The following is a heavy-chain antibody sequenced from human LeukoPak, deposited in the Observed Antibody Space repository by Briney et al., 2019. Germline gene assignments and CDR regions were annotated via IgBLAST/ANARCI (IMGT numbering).Heavy chain of an antibody. D-gene: IGHD6-19*01. Sequence: GGSLKLSCAASGFPINNYWMHWVRHAPGKGLVGVSSINTDGRTTRYAASVQGRCTISRDNAKNTLSLQMNSLRDDDTAVYYCARAGASGWYAAGRFDPWGQGTLVTVSS. J-gene: IGHJ5*02. CDR3: ARAGASGWYAAGRFDP. V-gene: IGHV3-74*01. CDR2: INTDGRTT. CDR1: GFPINNYW.